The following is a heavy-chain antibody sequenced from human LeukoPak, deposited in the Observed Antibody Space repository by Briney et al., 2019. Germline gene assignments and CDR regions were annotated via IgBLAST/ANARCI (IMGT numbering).Heavy chain of an antibody. V-gene: IGHV4-30-4*08. D-gene: IGHD4-11*01. J-gene: IGHJ4*02. CDR3: ARFFILVTTIDY. CDR1: GGSISSGDYY. CDR2: IYYSGST. Sequence: SQTLSLTCTVSGGSISSGDYYWSWIRQPPGKGLEWIGYIYYSGSTYYNPSLTSRVTISVDTSKNQFSLKLSSVTAADTAVYYCARFFILVTTIDYWGQGTLVTVSS.